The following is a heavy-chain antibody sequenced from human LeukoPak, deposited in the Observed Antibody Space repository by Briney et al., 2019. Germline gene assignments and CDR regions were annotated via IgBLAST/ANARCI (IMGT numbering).Heavy chain of an antibody. Sequence: GGSLTLSCAASGFTFSSYAMSWVRQAPGKGLEWVSAFSGSGGSTYYADSVKGRFTISRDNSKNTLYLQMNSLRAEDTAVYYCANGGTPADYWGQGTLVTVSS. V-gene: IGHV3-23*01. D-gene: IGHD3-16*01. CDR3: ANGGTPADY. CDR1: GFTFSSYA. CDR2: FSGSGGST. J-gene: IGHJ4*02.